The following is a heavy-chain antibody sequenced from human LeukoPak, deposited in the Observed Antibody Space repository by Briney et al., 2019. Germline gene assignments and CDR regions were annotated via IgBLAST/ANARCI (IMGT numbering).Heavy chain of an antibody. V-gene: IGHV3-64*01. D-gene: IGHD3-9*01. Sequence: GGSLRLSCAASGFTFSSYAMHWVRQAPGKGLEYVSAISSNGGSTYYANSVKGRFTISRDNSKNTLYLQMGSLRAEDMAVYYCARGSLRYFDWLRSPINYWGQGTLVTVSS. CDR1: GFTFSSYA. J-gene: IGHJ4*02. CDR3: ARGSLRYFDWLRSPINY. CDR2: ISSNGGST.